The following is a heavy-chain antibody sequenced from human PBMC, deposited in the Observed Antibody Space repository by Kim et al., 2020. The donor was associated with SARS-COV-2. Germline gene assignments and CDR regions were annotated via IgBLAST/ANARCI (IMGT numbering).Heavy chain of an antibody. V-gene: IGHV3-30*07. CDR3: ARDGGIAALYGMDV. Sequence: VKGRFPISRDNSKNTLYLQMTSLGAEDTAVYYCARDGGIAALYGMDVWGQGTTVTVSS. J-gene: IGHJ6*02. D-gene: IGHD6-13*01.